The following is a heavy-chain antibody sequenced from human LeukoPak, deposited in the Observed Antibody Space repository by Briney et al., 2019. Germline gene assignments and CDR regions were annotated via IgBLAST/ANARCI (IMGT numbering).Heavy chain of an antibody. CDR2: IYDSGST. J-gene: IGHJ3*02. D-gene: IGHD1-26*01. V-gene: IGHV4-38-2*02. Sequence: PSETLSLTCTVSGYSISSGYYWGWIRQPPGKGLEWIGSIYDSGSTYYNPPLKSRVSISVDTSKSQFSLKLNSVTAAGTAVYYCARGRSGSYYDAFDIWGQGTKVTVSS. CDR1: GYSISSGYY. CDR3: ARGRSGSYYDAFDI.